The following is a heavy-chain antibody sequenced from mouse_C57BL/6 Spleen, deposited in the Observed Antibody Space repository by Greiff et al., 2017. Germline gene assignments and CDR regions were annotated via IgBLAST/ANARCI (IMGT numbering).Heavy chain of an antibody. Sequence: QVQLQQPGAELVKPGASVKLSCKASGYTFTSYWMHWVKQRPGQGLEWIGMIHPNSGSTNYNEKFKSKATLTVDKSSSTAYMQRSSLTSEDSTVYYCARGTTVVATDYWGQGTTRTVSS. CDR2: IHPNSGST. V-gene: IGHV1-64*01. D-gene: IGHD1-1*01. CDR1: GYTFTSYW. CDR3: ARGTTVVATDY. J-gene: IGHJ2*01.